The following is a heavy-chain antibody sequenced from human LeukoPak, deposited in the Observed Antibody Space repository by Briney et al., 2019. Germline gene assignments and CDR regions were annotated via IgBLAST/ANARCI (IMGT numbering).Heavy chain of an antibody. Sequence: ASVKVPCKASGYTFTGYYMHWVRQAPGQGLEWMGWINPNSGGTNYAQKFQGRVTMTRDTSISTAYMELSRLRSDDTAVYYCARDRRREYYYDSSGSFDYWGQGTLVTVSS. V-gene: IGHV1-2*02. CDR3: ARDRRREYYYDSSGSFDY. D-gene: IGHD3-22*01. CDR1: GYTFTGYY. J-gene: IGHJ4*02. CDR2: INPNSGGT.